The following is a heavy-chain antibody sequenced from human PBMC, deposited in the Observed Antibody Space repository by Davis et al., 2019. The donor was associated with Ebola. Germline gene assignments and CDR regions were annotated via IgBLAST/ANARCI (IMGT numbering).Heavy chain of an antibody. J-gene: IGHJ4*02. CDR1: GFPFSSYT. CDR3: ATSESVFDYAAYFHY. V-gene: IGHV3-21*06. CDR2: ISSDGSYI. D-gene: IGHD3-16*01. Sequence: GGSLRLSCAASGFPFSSYTMNWVRQTPGKGLEWVSSISSDGSYIFYADSAKGRFTISRDNAKNSLYLQMNSLKAEDTADYYCATSESVFDYAAYFHYWGQGTLLTVSS.